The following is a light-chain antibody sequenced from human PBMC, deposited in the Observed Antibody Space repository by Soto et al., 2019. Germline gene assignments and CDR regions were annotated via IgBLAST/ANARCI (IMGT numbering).Light chain of an antibody. CDR3: QQYGASPPYT. V-gene: IGKV3-20*01. CDR1: RGISSSY. J-gene: IGKJ2*01. CDR2: AAS. Sequence: EIVLTQSPGTLSLSPGESTTLSCRASRGISSSYLAWYQQKPGQAPRLLIYAASTRATGIPDRFRGSGSATDFILTISRLEPEDSAVYYCQQYGASPPYTFGQGTKLEIK.